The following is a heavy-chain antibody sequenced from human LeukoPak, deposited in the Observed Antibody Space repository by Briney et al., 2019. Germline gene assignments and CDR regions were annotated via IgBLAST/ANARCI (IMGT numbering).Heavy chain of an antibody. Sequence: ASVKVSCKASGYTFTGYYMHWVRQAPGQGLEWMGRINPNSGGTNYAQKFQGRVTMTRDTSISTAYMELSRLRSDDTAVYYCARVQARGYSYGLDNWLDPWGQGTLVTVSS. V-gene: IGHV1-2*06. CDR1: GYTFTGYY. CDR2: INPNSGGT. CDR3: ARVQARGYSYGLDNWLDP. D-gene: IGHD5-18*01. J-gene: IGHJ5*02.